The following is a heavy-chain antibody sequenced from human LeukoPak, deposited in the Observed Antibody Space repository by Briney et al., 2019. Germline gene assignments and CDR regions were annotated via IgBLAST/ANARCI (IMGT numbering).Heavy chain of an antibody. Sequence: PSETLSLTCTVSGGSISSYYWSWIRQPPGKGLEWIGYIYYSGSTNYNPSLKSRVTISVDTSKNQFFLKLSSVTAADTAVYYCARDSKLLDDAFDIWGQGTMVTVSS. D-gene: IGHD2-15*01. CDR1: GGSISSYY. CDR2: IYYSGST. J-gene: IGHJ3*02. V-gene: IGHV4-59*01. CDR3: ARDSKLLDDAFDI.